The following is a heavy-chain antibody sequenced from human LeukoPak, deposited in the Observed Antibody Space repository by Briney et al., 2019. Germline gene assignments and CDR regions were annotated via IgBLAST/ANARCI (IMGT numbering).Heavy chain of an antibody. J-gene: IGHJ1*01. CDR3: ARDLGPDYYDSSAKGYFQH. V-gene: IGHV7-4-1*02. CDR1: GYTFTNYT. CDR2: INTNTGNP. Sequence: ASVKVSCTAPGYTFTNYTLNWVRQAPGQGLEWMGWINTNTGNPTYAQGFTGRFVFSLDTSVSTAYLQISSLKAEDTAVYYCARDLGPDYYDSSAKGYFQHWGQGTLVTVSS. D-gene: IGHD3-22*01.